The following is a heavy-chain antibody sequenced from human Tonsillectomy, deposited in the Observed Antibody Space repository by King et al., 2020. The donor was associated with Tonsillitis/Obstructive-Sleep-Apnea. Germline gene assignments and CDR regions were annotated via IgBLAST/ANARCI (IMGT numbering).Heavy chain of an antibody. CDR1: GGTFSSYA. D-gene: IGHD3-3*01. V-gene: IGHV1-69*10. CDR2: IIPFLTIA. J-gene: IGHJ4*02. Sequence: QLVQSGAEVKKPGSSVKVSCKASGGTFSSYAISWVRQAPGQGLEWMGGIIPFLTIANYAQKFQGRVTITADKSTSTAYMELSSLRSEDTAVYYCARGEGDDFWRGYYSAYWGQGTLVTVSS. CDR3: ARGEGDDFWRGYYSAY.